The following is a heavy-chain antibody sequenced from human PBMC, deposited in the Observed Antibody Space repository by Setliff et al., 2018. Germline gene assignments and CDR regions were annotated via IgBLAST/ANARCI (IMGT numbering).Heavy chain of an antibody. CDR2: ISGYNGDT. Sequence: ASVKVSCKASGYTFRNYAFAWVRQAPGQGLEWVGWISGYNGDTNYAQKFRGRVTLTTDTSTSTAYMELRSPTSDDSAFYYCARAPSVELVTIRTNSWFTYWGQGTLVTVSS. CDR1: GYTFRNYA. J-gene: IGHJ4*02. V-gene: IGHV1-18*01. D-gene: IGHD5-18*01. CDR3: ARAPSVELVTIRTNSWFTY.